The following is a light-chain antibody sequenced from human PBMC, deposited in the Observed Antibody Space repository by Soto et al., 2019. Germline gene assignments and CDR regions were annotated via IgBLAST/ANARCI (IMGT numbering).Light chain of an antibody. CDR3: SSYPSSSSVV. CDR2: DVS. J-gene: IGLJ2*01. CDR1: SSDVGGYNY. V-gene: IGLV2-14*01. Sequence: QSALTQPASVSGSPGQSITISCTGTSSDVGGYNYVSWYQQHPGKAPKLMIYDVSNRPSGVSNRFSGSKSGNTASLTISGLQAEDEADYYCSSYPSSSSVVFGVGTKLTVL.